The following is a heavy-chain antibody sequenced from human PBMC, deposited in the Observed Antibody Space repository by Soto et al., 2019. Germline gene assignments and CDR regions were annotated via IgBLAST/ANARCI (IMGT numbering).Heavy chain of an antibody. V-gene: IGHV4-59*01. CDR3: ARDEYNNGRNWLNP. Sequence: PSETLSPTCTVSGGSISSFCWSWILQPPGKGLEWIGYIYYSGSTNYNPSLKSRVTISVDTSKNQFSLKLSSVTAADTAVYYCARDEYNNGRNWLNPWGQGTLVTVSS. D-gene: IGHD2-8*01. CDR1: GGSISSFC. J-gene: IGHJ5*02. CDR2: IYYSGST.